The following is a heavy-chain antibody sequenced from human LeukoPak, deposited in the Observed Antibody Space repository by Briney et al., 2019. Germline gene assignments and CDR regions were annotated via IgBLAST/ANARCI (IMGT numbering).Heavy chain of an antibody. V-gene: IGHV4-34*01. CDR2: INHSGST. CDR3: ARVTSEGWNYFDY. Sequence: PSETLSLTCAVYGGSFSGYYWSWIRQPPGKGLQWIGEINHSGSTNYNPSLKSRVTISVDKSKNQFSLKLSSVTAADTAVYYCARVTSEGWNYFDYWGQGTLVTVSS. CDR1: GGSFSGYY. D-gene: IGHD6-19*01. J-gene: IGHJ4*02.